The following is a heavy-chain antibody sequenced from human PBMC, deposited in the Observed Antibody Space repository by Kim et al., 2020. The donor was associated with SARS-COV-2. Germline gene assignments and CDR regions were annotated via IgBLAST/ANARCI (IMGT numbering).Heavy chain of an antibody. V-gene: IGHV5-10-1*01. J-gene: IGHJ6*02. CDR2: IDSSDFYT. CDR1: GYSFTSYW. CDR3: ARLVAGLGYYYRYGMDV. Sequence: GESLKISCKGSGYSFTSYWISWVRQMPGKGLEWMGTIDSSDFYTNYSPSFQGHVTISADKSISTAYLQWSSLKASDTAMYYCARLVAGLGYYYRYGMDVWGQGPTVTVSS. D-gene: IGHD6-19*01.